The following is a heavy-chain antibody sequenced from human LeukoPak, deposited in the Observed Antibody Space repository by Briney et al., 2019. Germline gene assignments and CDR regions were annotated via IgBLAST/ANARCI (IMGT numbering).Heavy chain of an antibody. J-gene: IGHJ4*02. D-gene: IGHD3-22*01. V-gene: IGHV3-33*05. CDR2: ISTDGKDK. Sequence: PGGSLRLSCAASGFTLSNYAMHWVRQAPGKGLEWVTVISTDGKDKKYADSVKGRFAISRDNSKNTLYLQMNSLRAEDTAVYFCAKGLTYGDSSGYYSDWGQGTLVTVSS. CDR3: AKGLTYGDSSGYYSD. CDR1: GFTLSNYA.